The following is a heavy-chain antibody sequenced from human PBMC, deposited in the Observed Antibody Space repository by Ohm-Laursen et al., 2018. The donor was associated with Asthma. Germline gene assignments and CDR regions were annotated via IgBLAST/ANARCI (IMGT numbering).Heavy chain of an antibody. V-gene: IGHV3-30*18. Sequence: SLRLSCAASGFTFSSYGMHWVRQAPGKGLEWVAVISHDGSNKYYADSVKGRFTISRDNSKNTLYLQMNSLRAEDTAVYYCAKGDSSGAEYFQHWGQGTLVTVSS. CDR1: GFTFSSYG. CDR2: ISHDGSNK. J-gene: IGHJ1*01. CDR3: AKGDSSGAEYFQH. D-gene: IGHD6-25*01.